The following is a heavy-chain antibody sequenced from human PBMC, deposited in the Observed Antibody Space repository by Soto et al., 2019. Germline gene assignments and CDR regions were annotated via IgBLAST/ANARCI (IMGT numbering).Heavy chain of an antibody. Sequence: QVQLVESGGGVVQPGGSQRLSYAAPGFIFNDYAMHWVRQAPGKGLEWVSFIWFDGSEKHYADSVEGRFTIARDNTKNTVYRQMNSLRVEDTAVYYCARDHPASGFAMDVWGQGTTVTVPA. CDR1: GFIFNDYA. CDR3: ARDHPASGFAMDV. CDR2: IWFDGSEK. J-gene: IGHJ6*01. D-gene: IGHD6-13*01. V-gene: IGHV3-30*02.